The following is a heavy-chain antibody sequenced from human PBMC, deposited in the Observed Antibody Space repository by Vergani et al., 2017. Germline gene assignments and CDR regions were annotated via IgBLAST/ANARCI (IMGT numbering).Heavy chain of an antibody. CDR1: GFTLGDYA. Sequence: EVQLVESGGGLVQPGRSLRLSCSASGFTLGDYAMHWVRQAPGKGLEWVSGISWNSGSIDYADSVKGRFTISRDNAKNSLYLQMNSLRAEDMALYYCAGDTHSWQRADRWGQGLLVSVSS. V-gene: IGHV3-9*03. J-gene: IGHJ5*02. D-gene: IGHD6-13*01. CDR3: AGDTHSWQRADR. CDR2: ISWNSGSI.